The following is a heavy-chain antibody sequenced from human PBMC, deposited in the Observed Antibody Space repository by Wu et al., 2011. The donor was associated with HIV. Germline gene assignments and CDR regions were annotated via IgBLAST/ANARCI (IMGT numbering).Heavy chain of an antibody. CDR3: ARSGEAAEYYYYYMNV. CDR2: IIPNSGTT. D-gene: IGHD2-15*01. V-gene: IGHV1-69*14. CDR1: GDSLTKYA. Sequence: QVLLVQSGAEVKKPGSSVKASCKASGDSLTKYAFSWVRQAPGQGLEWMGGIIPNSGTTNYARKFQGRFTVTADTSTTTVHMELRSLRSEDTAVYYCARSGEAAEYYYYYMNVWGKGTTVTISS. J-gene: IGHJ6*03.